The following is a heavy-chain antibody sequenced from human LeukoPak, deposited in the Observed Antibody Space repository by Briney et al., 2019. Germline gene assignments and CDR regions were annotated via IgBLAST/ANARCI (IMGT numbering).Heavy chain of an antibody. J-gene: IGHJ3*01. D-gene: IGHD6-6*01. CDR1: GGSISTYY. CDR2: IYASGNT. Sequence: AETLSLTCTVSGGSISTYYWSLIRQPAGKGLEWIGRIYASGNTNYNPSLKSRVTMSLDTSKNQFSLRLTSVTAADTAVYYCAREYSSSSGKNAFAVWGQGTMVTVSS. V-gene: IGHV4-4*07. CDR3: AREYSSSSGKNAFAV.